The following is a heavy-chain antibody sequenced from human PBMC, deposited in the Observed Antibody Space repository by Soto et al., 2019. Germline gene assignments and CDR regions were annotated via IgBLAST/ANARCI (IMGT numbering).Heavy chain of an antibody. J-gene: IGHJ4*02. V-gene: IGHV1-3*01. Sequence: QVQLVQSGAEVKKPGASVKVSCKASGYTFTSYAMHWVRQAPGQRLEWMGWINAGNGNTKYSQKFQGRVTITRDTSASTAYMELSSLRSEDTAVYDCAGSYSSGMGYWGQGTLVTVSS. CDR2: INAGNGNT. CDR3: AGSYSSGMGY. D-gene: IGHD6-19*01. CDR1: GYTFTSYA.